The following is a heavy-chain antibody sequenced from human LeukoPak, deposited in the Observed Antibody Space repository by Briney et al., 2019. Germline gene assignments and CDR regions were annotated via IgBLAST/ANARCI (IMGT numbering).Heavy chain of an antibody. CDR2: IKQDGSEK. Sequence: GGSLRLSCAASGFTFSSYWMSWVRQAPGKGLEWVANIKQDGSEKYYVDSVKGRFTISRDNAKNSLYLQMNSLRAEDTAVYYCASGKYDFWAYFDYWGQGTLVTVSS. V-gene: IGHV3-7*01. CDR3: ASGKYDFWAYFDY. CDR1: GFTFSSYW. J-gene: IGHJ4*02. D-gene: IGHD3-3*01.